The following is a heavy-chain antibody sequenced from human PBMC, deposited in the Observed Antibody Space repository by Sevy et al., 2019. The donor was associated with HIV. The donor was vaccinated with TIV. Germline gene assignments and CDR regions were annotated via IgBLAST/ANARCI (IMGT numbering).Heavy chain of an antibody. Sequence: GGSLRLSCAASGFIFSSYEMNWVRQAPGKGLEWVSSISQSGSSVYYSDSAKGRFTISRDNAKNSLYLQMNSLRAEDTAVYYCTRDLPPSATTVAHFDYWGQGTLVTVSS. J-gene: IGHJ4*02. CDR3: TRDLPPSATTVAHFDY. CDR2: ISQSGSSV. V-gene: IGHV3-48*03. CDR1: GFIFSSYE. D-gene: IGHD4-17*01.